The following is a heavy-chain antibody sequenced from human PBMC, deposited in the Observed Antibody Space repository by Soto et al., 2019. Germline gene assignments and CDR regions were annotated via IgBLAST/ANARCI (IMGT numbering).Heavy chain of an antibody. V-gene: IGHV3-30*04. CDR2: ISYDGTNK. D-gene: IGHD5-18*01. CDR1: GFTFSTYA. J-gene: IGHJ6*02. Sequence: QVQLVESGGGVVQPGRSLRLSCAASGFTFSTYAMHWVRQAPGKGLGWVAVISYDGTNKYYADSVRGRFTISRDNSKKPLFRKMNSLRAEDTAVYYCAKDGGGYNYGYVMLDKYYYGMDVWGQGTTVTVSS. CDR3: AKDGGGYNYGYVMLDKYYYGMDV.